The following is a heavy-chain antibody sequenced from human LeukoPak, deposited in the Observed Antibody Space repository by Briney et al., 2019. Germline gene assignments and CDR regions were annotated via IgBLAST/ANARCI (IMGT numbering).Heavy chain of an antibody. CDR2: IIPILGIA. V-gene: IGHV1-69*04. D-gene: IGHD6-6*01. CDR1: GYTFTSYG. Sequence: SVKVSCKASGYTFTSYGISWVRQAPGQGLEWMGRIIPILGIANYAQKFQGRVTITADKSTSTAYMELSSLRSEDTAVYYCARDGLEYSSSSPYYWGQGTLVTVSS. J-gene: IGHJ4*02. CDR3: ARDGLEYSSSSPYY.